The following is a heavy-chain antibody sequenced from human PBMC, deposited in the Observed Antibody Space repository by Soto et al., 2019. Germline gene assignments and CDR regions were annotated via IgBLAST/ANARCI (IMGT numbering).Heavy chain of an antibody. V-gene: IGHV4-61*08. CDR3: ARSIEVARSYYSGMDV. CDR1: GGSISSADYY. J-gene: IGHJ6*02. CDR2: LLYSGST. Sequence: PSETLSLTCTVSGGSISSADYYWSWIRQPPGKGLEWIGYLLYSGSTNYNPSLKSRVIISIDTTKNQFSLNLNSVTTADTAVYYCARSIEVARSYYSGMDVCGQGTTVTVSS. D-gene: IGHD2-21*01.